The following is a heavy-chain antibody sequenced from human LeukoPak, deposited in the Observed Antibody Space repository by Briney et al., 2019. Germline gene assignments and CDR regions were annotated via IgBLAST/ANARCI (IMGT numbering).Heavy chain of an antibody. Sequence: ASVKVSCKASGYTFISYGISWVRQAPGQGLEWMGWISPYNGDTNYARKFQGRVTMTTDTSTSTAYMELRSLRSDDTAVYYCARGSGSRSYYDVLYYYYMDVWGKGTTVTVSS. CDR2: ISPYNGDT. CDR1: GYTFISYG. CDR3: ARGSGSRSYYDVLYYYYMDV. V-gene: IGHV1-18*01. J-gene: IGHJ6*03. D-gene: IGHD3-10*01.